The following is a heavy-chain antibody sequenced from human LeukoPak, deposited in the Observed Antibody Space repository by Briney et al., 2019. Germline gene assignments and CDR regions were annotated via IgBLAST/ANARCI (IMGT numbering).Heavy chain of an antibody. CDR2: ISYDGSNK. CDR3: AKDPVGGEGY. D-gene: IGHD3-10*01. J-gene: IGHJ4*02. CDR1: GFTFSSYA. V-gene: IGHV3-30-3*01. Sequence: PGGSLRLSCAASGFTFSSYAMHWVRQAPGKGLEWVAVISYDGSNKYYADSVKGRFTISRDNSKNTLYLQMNSLRAEDTAVYYCAKDPVGGEGYWGQGTLVTVSS.